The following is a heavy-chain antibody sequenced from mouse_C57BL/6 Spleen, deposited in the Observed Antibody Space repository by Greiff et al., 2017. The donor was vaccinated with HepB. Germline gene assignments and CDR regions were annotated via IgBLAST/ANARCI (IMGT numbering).Heavy chain of an antibody. CDR1: GFTFSSYA. J-gene: IGHJ4*01. Sequence: EVKLMESGGGLVKPGGSLKLSCAASGFTFSSYAMSWVRQTPEKRLEWVATISDGGSYTYYPDNVKGRFTISRDNAKNNLYLQMSHLKSEDTAMYYCAREPKERYAMDYWGQGTSVTVSS. V-gene: IGHV5-4*01. CDR2: ISDGGSYT. CDR3: AREPKERYAMDY. D-gene: IGHD6-5*01.